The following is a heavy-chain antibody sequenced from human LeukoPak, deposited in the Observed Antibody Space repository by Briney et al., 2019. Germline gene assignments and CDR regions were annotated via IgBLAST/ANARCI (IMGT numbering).Heavy chain of an antibody. V-gene: IGHV4-59*02. CDR1: GGSVTTYY. D-gene: IGHD2-2*01. CDR2: VHYRGSP. CDR3: ARYSTSWDY. Sequence: PSETLSLTCTVSGGSVTTYYWSWIRQFPGKGLEWIGHVHYRGSPEYNPSLTSRVTISVDTSKNQFSLRLTSVTAADTAAYYCARYSTSWDYWGQGTLVTVSS. J-gene: IGHJ4*02.